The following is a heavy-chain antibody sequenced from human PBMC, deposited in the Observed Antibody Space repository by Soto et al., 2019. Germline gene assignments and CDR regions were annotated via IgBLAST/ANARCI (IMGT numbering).Heavy chain of an antibody. CDR3: ARAKPYYYDSSGYYRPSNYPYYYGMDV. Sequence: ASVKVSCKASGYTFTGYYMHWVRQAPGQGLEWMGWINPNSGGTNYAQKFQGWVTMTRDTSISTAYMELSRLRSDDTAVYYCARAKPYYYDSSGYYRPSNYPYYYGMDVWGQGTTVTVSS. CDR2: INPNSGGT. V-gene: IGHV1-2*04. D-gene: IGHD3-22*01. CDR1: GYTFTGYY. J-gene: IGHJ6*02.